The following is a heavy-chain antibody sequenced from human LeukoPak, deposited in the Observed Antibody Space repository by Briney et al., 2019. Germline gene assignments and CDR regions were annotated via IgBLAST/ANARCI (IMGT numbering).Heavy chain of an antibody. CDR1: GFTFSSHA. J-gene: IGHJ4*02. V-gene: IGHV3-23*01. CDR2: VSTSGATT. CDR3: AKDAGEGSGWYYFDY. Sequence: GGFLRLSCAASGFTFSSHAMNWVRQVPGKGLEWVSTVSTSGATTYYADSVRGRFTISRDNFKNTVYLQMNSLRAEDTAVYHCAKDAGEGSGWYYFDYWGQGTLVTVSS. D-gene: IGHD6-13*01.